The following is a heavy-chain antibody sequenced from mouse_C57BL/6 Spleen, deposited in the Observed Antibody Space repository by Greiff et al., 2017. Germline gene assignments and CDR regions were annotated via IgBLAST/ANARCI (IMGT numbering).Heavy chain of an antibody. CDR3: AKDGSSPYWYFDV. CDR1: GFSLTSYG. J-gene: IGHJ1*03. D-gene: IGHD1-1*01. Sequence: VQLKESGPGLVAPSQSLSITCTVSGFSLTSYGVSWVRQPPGKGLEWLGVIWGDGSTNYHSALISRLSISKDNSKSQVFLKLNSLQTDATATYYCAKDGSSPYWYFDVWGTGTTVTVSS. CDR2: IWGDGST. V-gene: IGHV2-3*01.